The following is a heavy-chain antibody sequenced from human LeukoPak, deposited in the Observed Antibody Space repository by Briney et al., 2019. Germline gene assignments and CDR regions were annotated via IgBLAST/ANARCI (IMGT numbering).Heavy chain of an antibody. V-gene: IGHV3-30*04. CDR3: ARDWGDGYNYSYFDY. CDR1: GFTFSSYA. D-gene: IGHD5-24*01. J-gene: IGHJ4*02. Sequence: GGTLRLSCAASGFTFSSYAMHWVRQAPGKGLEWVAVISYEGSNKYYADCVKGRFTISRDNSKNTLYLQMNSLRAEDTAVYYCARDWGDGYNYSYFDYWGQGTLVTVSS. CDR2: ISYEGSNK.